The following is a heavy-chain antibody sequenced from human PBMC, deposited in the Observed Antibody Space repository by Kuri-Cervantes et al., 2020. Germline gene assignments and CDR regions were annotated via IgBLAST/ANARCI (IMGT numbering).Heavy chain of an antibody. V-gene: IGHV3-21*01. CDR3: ARDSKVIAVATEFDY. J-gene: IGHJ4*02. Sequence: GEFLKISCAASGFGFRNYWMHWVRQAPGKGLEWVSSISSSSSYIYYADSVKGRFTVSRDNAKNSLYLQMNSLRAEDTAVYYCARDSKVIAVATEFDYWGQGTLVTVSS. CDR1: GFGFRNYW. CDR2: ISSSSSYI. D-gene: IGHD6-19*01.